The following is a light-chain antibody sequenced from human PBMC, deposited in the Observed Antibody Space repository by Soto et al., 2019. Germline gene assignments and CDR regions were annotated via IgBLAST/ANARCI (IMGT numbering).Light chain of an antibody. CDR1: SSDVGGYNY. CDR3: SSYTRSSTSYVV. J-gene: IGLJ2*01. V-gene: IGLV2-14*01. CDR2: DVG. Sequence: QSALTQPASVSGSPGQSITISCTGTSSDVGGYNYVSWYQQHPGKAPKLIIYDVGNRPSGVSNRFSGSKSGNTASLTISGLQAEDESDYYCSSYTRSSTSYVVFGGGTKLTVL.